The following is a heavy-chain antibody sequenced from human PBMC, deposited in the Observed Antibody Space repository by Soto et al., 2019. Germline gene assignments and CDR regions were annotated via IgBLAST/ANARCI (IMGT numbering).Heavy chain of an antibody. Sequence: GASVKVSFKASGGTFSSYRINWVRQAPGQGLEGVGGIVPIYRTADYAQKFQGRVTITADESARTSYMELRSLKSQDTAVYYCVRDSGAKLSSSWGQGTLVTVSS. D-gene: IGHD6-13*01. V-gene: IGHV1-69*13. CDR1: GGTFSSYR. CDR3: VRDSGAKLSSS. CDR2: IVPIYRTA. J-gene: IGHJ4*02.